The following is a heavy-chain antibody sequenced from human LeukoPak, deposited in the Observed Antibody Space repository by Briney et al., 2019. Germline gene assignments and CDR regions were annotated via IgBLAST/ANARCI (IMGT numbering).Heavy chain of an antibody. J-gene: IGHJ4*02. Sequence: PGGSLRLSCAASGFPFSSYAMSLVRQAPGKGPEWVSAISGSCGSTYYADSVKGRFTISRDNSKSTLYIQRNSLRAEDTAVYYCARAKPKNMVRGLIMRRESRYYFDYWGQGTLVTVSS. CDR1: GFPFSSYA. CDR3: ARAKPKNMVRGLIMRRESRYYFDY. D-gene: IGHD3-10*01. CDR2: ISGSCGST. V-gene: IGHV3-23*01.